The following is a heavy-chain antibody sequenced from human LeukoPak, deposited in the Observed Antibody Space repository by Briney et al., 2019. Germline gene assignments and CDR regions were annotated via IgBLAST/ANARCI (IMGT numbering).Heavy chain of an antibody. D-gene: IGHD3-16*02. CDR1: GYTFTSYG. J-gene: IGHJ4*02. CDR2: ISAYNGNT. V-gene: IGHV1-18*01. CDR3: ARYWAFGGVIDPSFDY. Sequence: GASVKVSCKASGYTFTSYGISWVRQAPGQGLEWMGWISAYNGNTNYAQKLQGRVTMTTDTSTSTAYMELRSLRSDDTAVYYCARYWAFGGVIDPSFDYWGQGTLVTVSS.